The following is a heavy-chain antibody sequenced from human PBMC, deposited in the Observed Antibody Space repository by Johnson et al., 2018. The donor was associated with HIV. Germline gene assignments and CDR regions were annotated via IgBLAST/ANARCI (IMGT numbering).Heavy chain of an antibody. CDR1: GFTFSSYA. CDR2: ISYDGSNK. J-gene: IGHJ3*02. V-gene: IGHV3-30-3*01. Sequence: QVQLVESGGGVVQPGRSLRLSCAASGFTFSSYAMHWVRQAPGQGLEWVAVISYDGSNKYYADSVQGRFTISRDTSKNTLHLQMNSLRAEATAVYYCARGGKRVKAAFDIWGQGTMVTVSS. D-gene: IGHD3-10*01. CDR3: ARGGKRVKAAFDI.